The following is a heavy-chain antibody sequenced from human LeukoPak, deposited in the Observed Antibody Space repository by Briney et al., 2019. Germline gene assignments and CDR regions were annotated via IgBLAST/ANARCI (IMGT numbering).Heavy chain of an antibody. V-gene: IGHV1-18*01. CDR1: GYTFTSYG. J-gene: IGHJ4*02. CDR3: ARDQYYYDSSGYLYYFDY. Sequence: ASVKVSCKASGYTFTSYGNSWVRQAPGQGLEWMGWISAYNGNTNYAQKLQGRVTMTTDTSTSTAYMELRSLRSDDTAVYYCARDQYYYDSSGYLYYFDYWGQGTLVTVSS. CDR2: ISAYNGNT. D-gene: IGHD3-22*01.